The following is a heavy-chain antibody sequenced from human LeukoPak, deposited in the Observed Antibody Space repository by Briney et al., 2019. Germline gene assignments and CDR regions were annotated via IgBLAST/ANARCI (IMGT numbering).Heavy chain of an antibody. V-gene: IGHV1-2*02. D-gene: IGHD1-26*01. CDR2: INPNSGGT. CDR1: CHIFPRDY. Sequence: GASLEDPYNVFCHIFPRDYMPRGRKAPGKGVEWMGWINPNSGGTNYAQKFQCRVAMTRDTSITTAYMELSSLRSDDTAMYYCTRALGSDYWGQGTLVTVSS. CDR3: TRALGSDY. J-gene: IGHJ4*02.